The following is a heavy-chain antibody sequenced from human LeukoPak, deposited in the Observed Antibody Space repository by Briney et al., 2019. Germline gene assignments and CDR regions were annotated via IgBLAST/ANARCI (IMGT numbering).Heavy chain of an antibody. CDR3: ARASGSSGWPDFDY. J-gene: IGHJ4*02. CDR2: INAGNGNT. Sequence: ASVKVSCKASGYTFSTYPINWVRQAPGQRLEWMGWINAGNGNTKYSQKFQGRVTITRDTSASTAYMELSSLRSEDTAVYYCARASGSSGWPDFDYWGQGTLVTVSS. D-gene: IGHD6-19*01. V-gene: IGHV1-3*01. CDR1: GYTFSTYP.